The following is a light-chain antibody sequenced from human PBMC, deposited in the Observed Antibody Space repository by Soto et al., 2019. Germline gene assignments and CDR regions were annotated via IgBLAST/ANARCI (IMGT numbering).Light chain of an antibody. V-gene: IGKV3-20*01. J-gene: IGKJ2*01. CDR1: QSVGNNY. CDR2: GAS. Sequence: EIVLTQSPGTLSLSPGESATLSCRASQSVGNNYLVWYQQKHGQAPRLLIYGASSRATGTPDRFSGSGSGTAFTLPISRLVPEDFAVYYCRQYGGSPPYTFGRGTKLDIK. CDR3: RQYGGSPPYT.